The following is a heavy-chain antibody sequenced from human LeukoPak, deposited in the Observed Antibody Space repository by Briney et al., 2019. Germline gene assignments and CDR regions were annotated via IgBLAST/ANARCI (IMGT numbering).Heavy chain of an antibody. Sequence: SETLSLTCAVYGGSFSGYYWSWIRQTPGKGLEWVGEINHSGSTNYNPSLKSRVTISVDTSKNQFSLKLSSVTAADTAVYYCARGASRGEDDYWGQGTLVTVSS. V-gene: IGHV4-34*01. D-gene: IGHD3-10*01. CDR1: GGSFSGYY. CDR2: INHSGST. CDR3: ARGASRGEDDY. J-gene: IGHJ4*02.